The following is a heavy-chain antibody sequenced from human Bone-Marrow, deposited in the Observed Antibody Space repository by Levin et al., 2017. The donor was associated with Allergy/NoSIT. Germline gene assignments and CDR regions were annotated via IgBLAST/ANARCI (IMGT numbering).Heavy chain of an antibody. CDR3: ARVSYYESSGYYYRGWYYFDC. CDR2: MYYSGSSGST. CDR1: GGSISPSY. J-gene: IGHJ4*02. Sequence: SETLSLTCTVSGGSISPSYWSWIRQPPGKGLEWIGYMYYSGSSGSTNNNPSLKSRVTISVDTYKNQFSLKSNSVTAADTSVYFCARVSYYESSGYYYRGWYYFDCWGQGVLVTVST. D-gene: IGHD3-22*01. V-gene: IGHV4-59*01.